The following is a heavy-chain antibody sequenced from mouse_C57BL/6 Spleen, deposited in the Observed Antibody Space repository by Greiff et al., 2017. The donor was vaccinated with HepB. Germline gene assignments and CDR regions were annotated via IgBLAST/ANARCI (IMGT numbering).Heavy chain of an antibody. J-gene: IGHJ2*01. CDR3: ARGDGSSSLLGY. Sequence: QVQLQQSGAELVRPGSSVKLSCKASGYTFTSYWMHWVKQRPIQGLEWIGNIDPSDSETHYNQKFKDKATLTVDKSSSTAYMQLSSLTSEDSAVYYWARGDGSSSLLGYSGQGTTLTVSS. D-gene: IGHD1-1*01. V-gene: IGHV1-52*01. CDR1: GYTFTSYW. CDR2: IDPSDSET.